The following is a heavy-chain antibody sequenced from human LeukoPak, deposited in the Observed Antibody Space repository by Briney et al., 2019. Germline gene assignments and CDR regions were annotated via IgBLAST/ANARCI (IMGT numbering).Heavy chain of an antibody. V-gene: IGHV3-21*01. CDR1: GFPFSGYS. J-gene: IGHJ4*02. Sequence: GGSLRLSCAGSGFPFSGYSMNWVRQTPGKGLEWVSSMSILSGITYYAESVRGRFTVSRDNAKNLLHLQMNSLRVEDTAIYYCAREFEYSTSGAGYWAQGTLVTVSS. CDR3: AREFEYSTSGAGY. D-gene: IGHD6-6*01. CDR2: MSILSGIT.